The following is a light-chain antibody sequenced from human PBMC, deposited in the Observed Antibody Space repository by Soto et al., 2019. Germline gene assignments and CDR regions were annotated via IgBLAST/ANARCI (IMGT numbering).Light chain of an antibody. CDR1: SSNIGGTNY. V-gene: IGLV1-47*02. CDR2: SNN. CDR3: ASWDDRLGAVI. Sequence: QSVLTQPPSASGTPGQRVFTSCSGSSSNIGGTNYAYWYQQLPGAAPKLLRHSNNLRPSGVPERISGSKSGTSASLAISGLRSEDEAVYYCASWDDRLGAVIFGGGTKVTV. J-gene: IGLJ2*01.